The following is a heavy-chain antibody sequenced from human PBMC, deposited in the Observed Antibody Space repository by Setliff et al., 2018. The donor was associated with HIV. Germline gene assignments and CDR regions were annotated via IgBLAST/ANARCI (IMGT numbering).Heavy chain of an antibody. J-gene: IGHJ4*01. V-gene: IGHV4-31*03. CDR3: ASALVGGASPFDY. CDR1: GGSISRGGRY. D-gene: IGHD3-3*01. CDR2: VYYNGES. Sequence: ASETLSLTCTVSGGSISRGGRYWGWVRQHPGRGLEWVGYVYYNGESFYNPSLRGRITTLQDKSKNQFSLEVRSVTAADTAIYYCASALVGGASPFDYWGQGALVTVSS.